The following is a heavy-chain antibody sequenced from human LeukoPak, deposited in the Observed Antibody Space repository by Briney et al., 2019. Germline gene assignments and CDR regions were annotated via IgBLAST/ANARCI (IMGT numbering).Heavy chain of an antibody. CDR2: IWYDESKN. CDR3: ARDAGERWTVDFDY. D-gene: IGHD3/OR15-3a*01. V-gene: IGHV3-33*01. CDR1: GFTFSSYG. Sequence: AGGSLRLSCAASGFTFSSYGMHWVRQAPGKGREWVAFIWYDESKNPHADSVKGRFTISRDNSKNTLYLQMDSLRAEDTAVYYCARDAGERWTVDFDYWGQGTLVTVSS. J-gene: IGHJ4*02.